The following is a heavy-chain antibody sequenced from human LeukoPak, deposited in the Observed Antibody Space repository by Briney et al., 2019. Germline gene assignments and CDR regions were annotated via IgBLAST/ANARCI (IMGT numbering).Heavy chain of an antibody. V-gene: IGHV3-30*03. Sequence: GGSLRLSCAASGFTFSSYWMTWVRQAPGKGLEWVAVISYDGSNKYYADSVKGRFTISRDNSKNTLYLQMNSLRAEDTAVYYCARGGSGWDDAFDIWGQGTMVTVSS. CDR3: ARGGSGWDDAFDI. J-gene: IGHJ3*02. CDR2: ISYDGSNK. CDR1: GFTFSSYW. D-gene: IGHD6-19*01.